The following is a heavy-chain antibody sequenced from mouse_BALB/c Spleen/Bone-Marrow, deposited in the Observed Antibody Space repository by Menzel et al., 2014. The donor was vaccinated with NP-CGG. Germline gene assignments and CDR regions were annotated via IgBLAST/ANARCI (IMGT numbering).Heavy chain of an antibody. Sequence: VQRVESGPGLVQPSQSLSITCTVSGFSLTSYGVHWVRQSPGKGLEWLGVIWSGGSTDYNAASISRLSISKDNSKSQVFFKMNSLQANDTAIYYCARKELGLNWYFDVWGAGTTVTVSS. CDR1: GFSLTSYG. CDR3: ARKELGLNWYFDV. D-gene: IGHD4-1*01. V-gene: IGHV2-2*02. CDR2: IWSGGST. J-gene: IGHJ1*01.